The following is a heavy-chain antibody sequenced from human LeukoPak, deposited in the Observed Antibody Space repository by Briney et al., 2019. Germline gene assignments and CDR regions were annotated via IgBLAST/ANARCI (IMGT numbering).Heavy chain of an antibody. CDR3: ASPRTCSSTSCYRD. D-gene: IGHD2-2*01. Sequence: GGSLRLSCAASGFTFSSYSMNWVRQAPGKGLEWVSSISSSSSYIYYADSVKGRSTISRDNAKNSLYLQMNSLRAEDTAVYYCASPRTCSSTSCYRDWGQGTLVTVSS. J-gene: IGHJ4*02. CDR1: GFTFSSYS. CDR2: ISSSSSYI. V-gene: IGHV3-21*01.